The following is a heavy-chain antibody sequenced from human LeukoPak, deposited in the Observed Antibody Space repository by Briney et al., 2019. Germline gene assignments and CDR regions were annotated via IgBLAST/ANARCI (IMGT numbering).Heavy chain of an antibody. CDR2: ISSSSSYI. CDR1: GFTFSSYS. D-gene: IGHD3-10*01. Sequence: PGGSLRLSCAASGFTFSSYSMNWVRQAPGKGLEWASSISSSSSYIYYADSVKGRFTISRDNAKNSLYLQMNSLRAEDTAVYYCARDLLLWFGELGGPTFDYWGQGTLVTVS. J-gene: IGHJ4*02. CDR3: ARDLLLWFGELGGPTFDY. V-gene: IGHV3-21*01.